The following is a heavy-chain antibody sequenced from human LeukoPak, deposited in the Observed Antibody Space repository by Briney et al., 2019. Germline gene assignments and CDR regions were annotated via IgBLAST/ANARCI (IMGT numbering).Heavy chain of an antibody. CDR3: ASSIAVAGTEH. CDR1: GGSFSGFY. Sequence: PSETLSLTCAVYGGSFSGFYWSWIRQPPGKGLEWIGEINHSGSTNYNPSLKSRVTISVDTSKNQFSLKLSSVTAADTAVYYCASSIAVAGTEHWGQGTLVTVSS. D-gene: IGHD6-19*01. V-gene: IGHV4-34*01. CDR2: INHSGST. J-gene: IGHJ1*01.